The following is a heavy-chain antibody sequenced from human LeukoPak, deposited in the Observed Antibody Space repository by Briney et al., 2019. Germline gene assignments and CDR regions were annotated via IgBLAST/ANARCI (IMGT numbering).Heavy chain of an antibody. V-gene: IGHV3-48*01. CDR3: ARGGGTWAAEYFQH. CDR1: GFTVSSNY. J-gene: IGHJ1*01. D-gene: IGHD2-15*01. CDR2: ISSSSSTI. Sequence: PGGSLRLSCAASGFTVSSNYMSWVRQAPGKGLEWVSYISSSSSTIYYADSVKGRFTISRDNAKNSLYLQMNSLRAEDTAVYYCARGGGTWAAEYFQHWGQGTLVTVSS.